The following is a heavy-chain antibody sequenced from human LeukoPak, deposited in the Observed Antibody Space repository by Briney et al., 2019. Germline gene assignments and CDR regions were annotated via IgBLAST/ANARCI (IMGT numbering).Heavy chain of an antibody. J-gene: IGHJ4*02. CDR3: ARGVFSDY. CDR2: VYSSGNT. CDR1: GGSIGSFY. V-gene: IGHV4-59*08. Sequence: PSETLSLTCTVSGGSIGSFYWNWIRQPPGKGQEWIGYVYSSGNTNYNPSLKSRVIISVDTSKNQFSLNLSSVTAADTAVYYCARGVFSDYWGQGTLVTVSS. D-gene: IGHD6-13*01.